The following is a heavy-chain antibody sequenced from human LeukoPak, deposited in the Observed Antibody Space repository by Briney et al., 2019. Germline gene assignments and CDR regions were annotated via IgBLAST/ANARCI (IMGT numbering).Heavy chain of an antibody. Sequence: GGSLRLSCAASGFTFNNYGMSWVRQAPGKGLEWVSGISGSGGSTDYADSVKGRFTISRDNSKNTLYLQMNSLRAEDTAVYYCAKRIQSAMAMGYWGQGTLVTVSS. J-gene: IGHJ4*02. CDR2: ISGSGGST. D-gene: IGHD5-18*01. V-gene: IGHV3-23*01. CDR3: AKRIQSAMAMGY. CDR1: GFTFNNYG.